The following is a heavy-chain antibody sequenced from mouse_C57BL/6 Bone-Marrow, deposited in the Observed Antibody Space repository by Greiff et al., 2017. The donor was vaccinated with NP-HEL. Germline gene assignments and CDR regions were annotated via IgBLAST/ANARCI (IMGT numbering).Heavy chain of an antibody. V-gene: IGHV7-3*01. CDR2: IRNKANGYTT. CDR3: ARYNFYFDY. J-gene: IGHJ2*01. Sequence: EVKLMESGGGLVQPEGSLSLSCAASGFTFTDYYMSWVRQPPGKALEWLGFIRNKANGYTTEYSASVKGRFTISRDNSQSILYLQMNALRAEDSATYYCARYNFYFDYWGQGTTLTVSS. CDR1: GFTFTDYY.